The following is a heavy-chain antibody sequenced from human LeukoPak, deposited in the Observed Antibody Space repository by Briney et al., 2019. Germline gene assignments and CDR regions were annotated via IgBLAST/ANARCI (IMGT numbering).Heavy chain of an antibody. V-gene: IGHV1-18*01. CDR1: GYTFSIYG. CDR3: ARQQGFEFDWDSSDAFDI. CDR2: ISVYNGNT. Sequence: ASVKVSCKASGYTFSIYGFSWVRQAPGQGLEWMGWISVYNGNTNYAQKFQGRVTMTTDTSTNTAYMELRSLRSDDTAVYYCARQQGFEFDWDSSDAFDIWGQGTMVTVSS. J-gene: IGHJ3*02. D-gene: IGHD3-9*01.